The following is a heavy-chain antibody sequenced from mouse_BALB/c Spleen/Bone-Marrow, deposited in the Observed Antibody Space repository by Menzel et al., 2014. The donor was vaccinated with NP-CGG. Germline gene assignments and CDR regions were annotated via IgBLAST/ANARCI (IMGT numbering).Heavy chain of an antibody. Sequence: VQLQQSGPELVKPGASVVMSCKASGYTFTSYVIHWVKQKPGQGLEWIAYINPYNDDTKYNEKLKGKATLTSDKSSSTASMEFSSLTSEDSAVFYCARGGITNYYGLDYWGQGTSVPVSS. J-gene: IGHJ4*01. V-gene: IGHV1-14*01. CDR1: GYTFTSYV. CDR3: ARGGITNYYGLDY. D-gene: IGHD2-4*01. CDR2: INPYNDDT.